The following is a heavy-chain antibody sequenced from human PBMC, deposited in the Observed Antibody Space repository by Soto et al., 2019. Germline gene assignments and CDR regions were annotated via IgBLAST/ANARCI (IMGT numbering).Heavy chain of an antibody. CDR1: GYSFTSYA. V-gene: IGHV1-3*01. J-gene: IGHJ6*02. CDR2: INAGNGNT. Sequence: GSVKVSFKACGYSFTSYAMHLVRQAPGQRLEWMGWINAGNGNTKYSQKFQGRVTITRDTSASTAYMELSSLRSEDTAVYYCARVRGYYGMDVWGQGTTVTVSS. D-gene: IGHD3-10*01. CDR3: ARVRGYYGMDV.